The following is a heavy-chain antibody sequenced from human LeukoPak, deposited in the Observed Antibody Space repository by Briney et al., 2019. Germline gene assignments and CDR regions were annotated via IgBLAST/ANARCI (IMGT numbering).Heavy chain of an antibody. V-gene: IGHV4-34*01. D-gene: IGHD6-25*01. CDR3: ARKEAAAAYEYFQY. J-gene: IGHJ1*01. CDR2: INHSGST. Sequence: SETLSLTCAVYGGSFSGYYWSWIRQPPGKGLEWIGEINHSGSTNYNPSLKSRVTMSVDKSRNQFSLKVTSVTAADTAFYYCARKEAAAAYEYFQYWGQGTLVAVSS. CDR1: GGSFSGYY.